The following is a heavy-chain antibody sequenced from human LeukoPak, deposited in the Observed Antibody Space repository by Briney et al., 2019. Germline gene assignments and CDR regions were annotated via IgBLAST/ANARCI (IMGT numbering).Heavy chain of an antibody. D-gene: IGHD3-22*01. Sequence: AGGSLRLSCAASGFIFSNYGMNWVRQAPGKGLEWVGRIKSKTDGGTTDYAAPVKGRFTISRDDSKNTLYLQMNSLKTEDTAVYYCTTEDYDSSASTGFDYWGQGTLVTVSS. V-gene: IGHV3-15*07. CDR1: GFIFSNYG. CDR3: TTEDYDSSASTGFDY. J-gene: IGHJ4*02. CDR2: IKSKTDGGTT.